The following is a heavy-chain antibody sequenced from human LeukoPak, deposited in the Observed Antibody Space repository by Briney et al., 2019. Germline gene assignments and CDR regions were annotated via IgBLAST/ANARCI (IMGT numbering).Heavy chain of an antibody. Sequence: GGSLRLSCAASGFIISSYSMNWVRQAPGKGLEWVSYISSSSSTIYYADSVKGRFTISRDNSKNTLYLQMNSLRAEDTAVYYCARQIGGYSGYDYLDYWGQGTLVTVSS. CDR3: ARQIGGYSGYDYLDY. V-gene: IGHV3-48*01. CDR2: ISSSSSTI. CDR1: GFIISSYS. J-gene: IGHJ4*02. D-gene: IGHD5-12*01.